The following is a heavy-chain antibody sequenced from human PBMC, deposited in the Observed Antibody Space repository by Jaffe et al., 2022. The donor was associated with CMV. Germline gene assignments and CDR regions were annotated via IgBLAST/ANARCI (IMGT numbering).Heavy chain of an antibody. Sequence: EVQLVQSGAEVKKPGESLRISCKGSGYSFTSYWISWVRQMPGKGLEWMGRIDPSDSYTNYSPSFQGHVTISADKSISTAYLQWSSLKASDTAMYYCARLGGDYLRDYYYYYMDVWGKGTTVTVSS. CDR1: GYSFTSYW. V-gene: IGHV5-10-1*03. CDR2: IDPSDSYT. D-gene: IGHD4-17*01. CDR3: ARLGGDYLRDYYYYYMDV. J-gene: IGHJ6*03.